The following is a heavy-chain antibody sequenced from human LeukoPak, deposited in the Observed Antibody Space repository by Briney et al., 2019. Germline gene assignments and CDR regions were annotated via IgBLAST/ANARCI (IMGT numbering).Heavy chain of an antibody. CDR2: IYYSGST. CDR3: ARDGSARYYFDY. V-gene: IGHV4-59*01. CDR1: GGSISTYY. Sequence: PSETLSLTCTVSGGSISTYYWNWIRQPPGKGLEWIGYIYYSGSTNYNPSLKGRVTISVDTSKNQFSLKLSSVTAADTAMYYCARDGSARYYFDYWGQGTLVTVSS. J-gene: IGHJ4*02.